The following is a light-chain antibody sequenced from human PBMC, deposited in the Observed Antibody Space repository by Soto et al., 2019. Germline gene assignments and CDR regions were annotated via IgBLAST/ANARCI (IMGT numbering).Light chain of an antibody. V-gene: IGKV3-20*01. Sequence: EIVLTQSPGTLSLSPGERASLSCRVSQSVSSSYLAWYQQKPGQAPRLLIYGASSRATGIPDRFSGSGSGTDFTLTISRLEPEDFAVYYCQQYSGSPYTFGQGTTVEIK. J-gene: IGKJ2*01. CDR1: QSVSSSY. CDR2: GAS. CDR3: QQYSGSPYT.